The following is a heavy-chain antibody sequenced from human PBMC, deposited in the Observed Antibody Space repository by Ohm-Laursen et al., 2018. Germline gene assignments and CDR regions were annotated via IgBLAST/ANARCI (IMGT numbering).Heavy chain of an antibody. D-gene: IGHD6-13*01. CDR1: GGSVSSGVYY. V-gene: IGHV4-31*01. CDR3: ARDNGYFFDS. Sequence: SQTLSLTCTVSGGSVSSGVYYWSWIRQHPGKGLEWIGHIYYSGRTYYNPSLESLLTISVDTSKNQFSLKVSSVTAADTATYYCARDNGYFFDSWGQGTLVTVSS. J-gene: IGHJ4*02. CDR2: IYYSGRT.